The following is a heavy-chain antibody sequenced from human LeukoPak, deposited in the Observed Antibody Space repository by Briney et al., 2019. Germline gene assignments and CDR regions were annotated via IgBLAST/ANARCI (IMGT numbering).Heavy chain of an antibody. CDR3: ARLSGSYYSDFDY. J-gene: IGHJ4*02. V-gene: IGHV4-39*01. D-gene: IGHD1-26*01. CDR1: GGSISSSSYY. CDR2: IYYSGSA. Sequence: SETLSLICTVSGGSISSSSYYWGWIRQPPGKGLEWIGSIYYSGSAYYNPSLKSRVTISVDTSKNQFSLKLSSVTAADTAVYYCARLSGSYYSDFDYWGQGTPVTVSS.